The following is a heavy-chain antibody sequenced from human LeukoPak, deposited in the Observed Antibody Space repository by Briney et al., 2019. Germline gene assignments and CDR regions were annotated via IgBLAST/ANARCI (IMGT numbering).Heavy chain of an antibody. V-gene: IGHV1-8*01. CDR2: MNPNSGNT. J-gene: IGHJ6*02. D-gene: IGHD1-26*01. CDR1: GYTFTSYD. CDR3: ARGGAHYYYYGMDV. Sequence: ASVKVSCKASGYTFTSYDINWVRQATGQGLEWMGWMNPNSGNTGYAQKFQGRVTMTRNTSISTAYMELSSLRSEDTAVYYCARGGAHYYYYGMDVWGQGTTVTVSS.